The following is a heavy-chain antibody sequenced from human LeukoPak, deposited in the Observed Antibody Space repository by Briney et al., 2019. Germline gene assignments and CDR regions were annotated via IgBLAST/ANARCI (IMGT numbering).Heavy chain of an antibody. CDR3: ARHRAYSSSSPFDY. CDR2: IYYTGST. D-gene: IGHD6-6*01. Sequence: SETLSLTCTVSGGSISSYFWSWIRQPPGKGLEWIGYIYYTGSTNYNPSLKSRVTMFVDMSKNQFSLRLSSVTAADTAVYYCARHRAYSSSSPFDYWGQGTLVTVSS. CDR1: GGSISSYF. V-gene: IGHV4-59*08. J-gene: IGHJ4*02.